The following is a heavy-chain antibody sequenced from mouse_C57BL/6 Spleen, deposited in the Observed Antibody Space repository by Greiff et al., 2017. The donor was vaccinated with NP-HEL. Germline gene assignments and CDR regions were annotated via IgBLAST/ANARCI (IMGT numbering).Heavy chain of an antibody. CDR1: GYTFTSYW. V-gene: IGHV1-52*01. CDR3: ARYGNYYGSSPFAY. CDR2: IDPSDSET. D-gene: IGHD1-1*01. J-gene: IGHJ3*01. Sequence: VQLQQPGAELVRPGSSVKLSCKASGYTFTSYWMHWVKQRPIQGLEWIGNIDPSDSETHYNQKFKDKATLTVDKSSSTAYMQLSSLTSEDSAVYYWARYGNYYGSSPFAYWGQGTLVTVSA.